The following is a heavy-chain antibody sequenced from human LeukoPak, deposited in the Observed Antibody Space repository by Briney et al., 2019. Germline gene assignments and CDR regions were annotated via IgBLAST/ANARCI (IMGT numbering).Heavy chain of an antibody. CDR2: INHSGST. CDR1: GGSFSGYY. Sequence: PSETLSLTCAVYGGSFSGYYWSWIRQPPGKGLEWIGEINHSGSTNYNPSLKSRVTISVDTSKNQFSLKLSSVTAADTAVYYCASREQDVWGKGTTVTVSS. D-gene: IGHD1/OR15-1a*01. CDR3: ASREQDV. J-gene: IGHJ6*04. V-gene: IGHV4-34*01.